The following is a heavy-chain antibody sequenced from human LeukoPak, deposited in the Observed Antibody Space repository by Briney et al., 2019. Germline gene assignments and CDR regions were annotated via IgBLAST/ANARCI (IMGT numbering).Heavy chain of an antibody. Sequence: PSETLSLTCTVSGGSISSISYYWSWIRQPPGKGLEWIGEINHSGSTNYNPSLKSRVTISVDTSKNQFSLKLSSVTAADTAVYYCARGQRYDFWSGYRPPYNWFDPWGQGTLVTVSS. J-gene: IGHJ5*02. D-gene: IGHD3-3*01. CDR1: GGSISSISYY. CDR2: INHSGST. CDR3: ARGQRYDFWSGYRPPYNWFDP. V-gene: IGHV4-39*07.